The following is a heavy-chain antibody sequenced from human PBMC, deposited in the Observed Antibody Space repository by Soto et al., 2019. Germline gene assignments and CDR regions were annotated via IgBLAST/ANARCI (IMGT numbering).Heavy chain of an antibody. D-gene: IGHD3-22*01. CDR1: GGSVNSGGYS. CDR3: ASSNNYYDSRPLDS. J-gene: IGHJ4*02. CDR2: ISHSGHT. V-gene: IGHV4-30-2*01. Sequence: SETLSLTCAVSGGSVNSGGYSWTWIRQPPGRGLEWIGYTYHIGIGYISHSGHTSYNPSLKSRVTISVDRSKNHFSLKLTSVTAADTAVYYCASSNNYYDSRPLDSWGQGTLVTVSS.